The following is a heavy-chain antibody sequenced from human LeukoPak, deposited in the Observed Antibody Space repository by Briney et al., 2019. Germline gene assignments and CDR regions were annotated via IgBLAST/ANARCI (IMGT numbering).Heavy chain of an antibody. V-gene: IGHV4-4*07. CDR3: ARGLRFLEWLY. D-gene: IGHD3-3*01. CDR1: GGSISSYY. CDR2: IYTSGST. J-gene: IGHJ4*02. Sequence: SETLSLTCTVSGGSISSYYWSWIRQPAGKGLEWIGRIYTSGSTYYNPSLKSRVIISVDRPKNQFSLKLSSVTVADTAVYYCARGLRFLEWLYWGQGTLITVSS.